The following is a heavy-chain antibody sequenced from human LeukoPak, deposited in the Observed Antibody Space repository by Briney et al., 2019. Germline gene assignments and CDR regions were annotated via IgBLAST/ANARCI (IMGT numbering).Heavy chain of an antibody. J-gene: IGHJ4*02. CDR2: FDPEDGET. CDR1: GYTLTELS. Sequence: ASVKVSRKVSGYTLTELSMHWVRQAPGKGLEWMGGFDPEDGETIYAQKFQGRVTMTGDTSTDTAYMELSSLRSEDTAVYYCATSGEVGATEFDYWGQGTLVTVSS. CDR3: ATSGEVGATEFDY. D-gene: IGHD1-26*01. V-gene: IGHV1-24*01.